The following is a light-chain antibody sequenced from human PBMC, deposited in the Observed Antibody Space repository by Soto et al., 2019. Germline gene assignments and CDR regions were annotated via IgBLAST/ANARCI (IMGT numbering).Light chain of an antibody. CDR3: IQCTHWPRT. V-gene: IGKV2-30*01. CDR1: QSLVYSDGNTY. Sequence: DVVMTQSPLSLPVTLGQPASISCRSSQSLVYSDGNTYLNWFQQRPGQSPRRLIYKVSNRDSGVPDRFGGSGSCTSFTLTISRVEAEEVGVYYCIQCTHWPRTFGQGTKLEIK. J-gene: IGKJ2*01. CDR2: KVS.